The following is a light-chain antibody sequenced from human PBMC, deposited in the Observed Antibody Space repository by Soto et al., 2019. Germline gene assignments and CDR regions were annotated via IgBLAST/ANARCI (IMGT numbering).Light chain of an antibody. CDR3: CSYAGNSIYV. CDR2: DVI. Sequence: QSALTQPRSVSGSPGQSVTISCTGTSGDVGGYKYVSWYQQHPGKAPKLLIYDVIKRPSGVPDRFSGSKSGSTASLTISGLQAEDEADYYCCSYAGNSIYVFGTGTKVTVL. J-gene: IGLJ1*01. V-gene: IGLV2-11*01. CDR1: SGDVGGYKY.